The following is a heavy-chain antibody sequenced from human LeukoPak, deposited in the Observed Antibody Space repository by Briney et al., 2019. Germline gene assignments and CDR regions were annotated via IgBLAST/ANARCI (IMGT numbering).Heavy chain of an antibody. V-gene: IGHV4-39*01. CDR2: IYYSGST. CDR3: ARNVQQWQTRTGFDY. Sequence: SETLSLTRTVSGGSIRSTSYYWAWIRQPPGKGLEWIGSIYYSGSTYDNPSLKSRVTISVDTSKNQFSLKLRSVTAADTAVYYCARNVQQWQTRTGFDYWGQGTLVTVSS. J-gene: IGHJ4*02. D-gene: IGHD5-18*01. CDR1: GGSIRSTSYY.